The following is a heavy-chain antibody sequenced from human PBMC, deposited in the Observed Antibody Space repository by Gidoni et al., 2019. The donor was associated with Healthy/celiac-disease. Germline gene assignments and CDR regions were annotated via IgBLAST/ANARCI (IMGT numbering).Heavy chain of an antibody. CDR3: AKYKCRGSSTSCLFDY. CDR2: ISKDGSNK. Sequence: QVQLVESGGGVVQPGRSLTLSCAASGFTLSSYGMHWVRQAPGKGLEWVVVISKDGSNKYYADSVKGRFTISRDNSKNTLYLQMNSLRAEDTAVYYCAKYKCRGSSTSCLFDYWGQGTLVTVSS. J-gene: IGHJ4*02. D-gene: IGHD2-2*01. CDR1: GFTLSSYG. V-gene: IGHV3-30*18.